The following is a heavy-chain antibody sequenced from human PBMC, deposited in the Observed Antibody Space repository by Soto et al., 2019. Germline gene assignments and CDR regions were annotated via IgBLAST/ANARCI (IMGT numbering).Heavy chain of an antibody. V-gene: IGHV1-69*13. CDR1: GGTFSSYA. CDR3: ARKYLGSTMIVVGAFDI. J-gene: IGHJ3*02. CDR2: IIPIFGTA. D-gene: IGHD3-22*01. Sequence: EASVKVSCKASGGTFSSYAISWVRQAPGQGLEWMGGIIPIFGTANYAQKFQGRVTITADESTSTAYMELSSLRSEDTAVYYCARKYLGSTMIVVGAFDIWGQGTMVTVSS.